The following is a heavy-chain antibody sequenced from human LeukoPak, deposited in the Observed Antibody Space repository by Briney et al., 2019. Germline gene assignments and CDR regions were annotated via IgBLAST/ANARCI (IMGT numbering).Heavy chain of an antibody. Sequence: SGGSLRLSCAASGISFSAHGMHWVRQAPGKGLEWVAIIRFDGSNIHYADSVKGRFTISRDNSKNTLYLQMNSLRAEDTAVYYCVRDGVGATTYFGYFDHWGQGNLVTVSS. CDR2: IRFDGSNI. CDR1: GISFSAHG. J-gene: IGHJ4*02. V-gene: IGHV3-33*01. D-gene: IGHD1-26*01. CDR3: VRDGVGATTYFGYFDH.